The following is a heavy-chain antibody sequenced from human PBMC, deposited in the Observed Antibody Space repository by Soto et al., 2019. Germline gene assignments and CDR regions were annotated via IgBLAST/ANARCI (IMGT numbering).Heavy chain of an antibody. J-gene: IGHJ4*02. Sequence: ASVKVSCKASGYNFTSYYMHWVRQAPGQGLEWMGIIDPSGGSTSYAQKFQGRVSMTRDTSTTTVYMDLSSLRSEDTAVYYCARDLTGGPTYYDFWSGYSPVDYWGLGTLVNVSS. CDR3: ARDLTGGPTYYDFWSGYSPVDY. CDR2: IDPSGGST. V-gene: IGHV1-46*03. D-gene: IGHD3-3*01. CDR1: GYNFTSYY.